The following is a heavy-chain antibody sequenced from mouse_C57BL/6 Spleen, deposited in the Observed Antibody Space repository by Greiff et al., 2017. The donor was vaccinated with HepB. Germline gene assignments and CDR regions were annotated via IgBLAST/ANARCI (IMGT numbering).Heavy chain of an antibody. CDR3: ARGATMITTEYYFDY. CDR2: ISYDGSN. Sequence: EVKLVESGPGLVKPSQSLSLTCSVTGYSITSGYYWNWIRQFPGNKLEWMGYISYDGSNNYNPSLKNRISITRDTSKNQFFLKLNSVTTEDTATYYCARGATMITTEYYFDYWGQGTTLTVSS. V-gene: IGHV3-6*01. CDR1: GYSITSGYY. J-gene: IGHJ2*01. D-gene: IGHD2-4*01.